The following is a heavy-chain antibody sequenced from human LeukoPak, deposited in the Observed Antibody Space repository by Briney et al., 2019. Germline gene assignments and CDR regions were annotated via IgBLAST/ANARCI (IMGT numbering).Heavy chain of an antibody. D-gene: IGHD5-12*01. CDR2: IYWDDDK. J-gene: IGHJ4*02. CDR3: AHTTLYSGYDDFDH. CDR1: GFSLSTSGVG. V-gene: IGHV2-5*02. Sequence: SGPTLVKPPQTLTLTCTFSGFSLSTSGVGVGWIRQPPGKALEWLALIYWDDDKRYSPSLKSRLTITKDTPKNQVVLTMTNMDPVDTATYYCAHTTLYSGYDDFDHWGQGTLVTVSS.